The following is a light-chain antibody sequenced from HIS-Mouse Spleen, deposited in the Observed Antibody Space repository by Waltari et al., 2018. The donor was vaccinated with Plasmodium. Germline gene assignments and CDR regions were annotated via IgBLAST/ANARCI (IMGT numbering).Light chain of an antibody. V-gene: IGLV2-23*03. Sequence: SPGQSITISCPGTSSDVGSYNLVSWYQQHPGKAPKLMIYEGSKRPPGVSNRFSGSKSGNTASLTISGLQAEDEADYYCCSYAGSSTFVVFGGGTKLTVL. CDR2: EGS. CDR1: SSDVGSYNL. CDR3: CSYAGSSTFVV. J-gene: IGLJ2*01.